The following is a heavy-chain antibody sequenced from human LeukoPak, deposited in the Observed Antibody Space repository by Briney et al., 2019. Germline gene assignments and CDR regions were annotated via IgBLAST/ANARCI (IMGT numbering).Heavy chain of an antibody. CDR2: ITSDGTSI. CDR3: ARDWYHAIDY. CDR1: GFSFSITW. V-gene: IGHV3-74*03. J-gene: IGHJ4*02. D-gene: IGHD2-2*01. Sequence: QTGGSLRLSCEASGFSFSITWMHWVRHPPGQGLVWVARITSDGTSISYAESVKGRFTISRDNAKNTLYLQMNSLRVDDTAVYYCARDWYHAIDYWGQGTLVTVSS.